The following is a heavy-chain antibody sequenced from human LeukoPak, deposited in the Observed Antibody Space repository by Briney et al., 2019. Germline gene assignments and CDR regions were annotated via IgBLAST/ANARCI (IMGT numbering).Heavy chain of an antibody. CDR1: GFTFSSYG. CDR2: ISYDGSNK. CDR3: ARVGSGWALPQYYFDY. J-gene: IGHJ4*02. D-gene: IGHD6-19*01. Sequence: GRSLRLSCAASGFTFSSYGMHWVRQAPGKGLEWVAVISYDGSNKYYADSVKGRFTISRDNAKNSLYLQMTSLRAEDTAVYYCARVGSGWALPQYYFDYWGQGTLVTVSS. V-gene: IGHV3-30*03.